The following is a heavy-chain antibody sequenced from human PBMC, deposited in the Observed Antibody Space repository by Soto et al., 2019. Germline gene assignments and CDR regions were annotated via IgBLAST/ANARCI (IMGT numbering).Heavy chain of an antibody. Sequence: PSETLSLTCTVSGGSISSSSYYWGWIRQPPGKGLEWIGSIYYSGSTYYNPSLKSRVTISVDTSKNQFSLKLSSVTAADTAVYYCARGLAYSGYDSNWFDLWGQGTLVTVSS. V-gene: IGHV4-39*01. CDR3: ARGLAYSGYDSNWFDL. D-gene: IGHD5-12*01. CDR1: GGSISSSSYY. CDR2: IYYSGST. J-gene: IGHJ5*02.